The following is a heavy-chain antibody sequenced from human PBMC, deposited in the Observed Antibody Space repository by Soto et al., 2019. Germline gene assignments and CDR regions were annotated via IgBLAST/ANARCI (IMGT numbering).Heavy chain of an antibody. Sequence: QVQLQQWGAGLLKPSETLSLTCAVYGGSFSGYYWSWIRQPPGQGLEWIGEINHSGSTNYNPSLKSRVTLSVDTSKNQFSLKLSSVTAADTAVYYCARKARVFRAHFDYWGQGTLVTVSS. D-gene: IGHD3-10*01. J-gene: IGHJ4*02. CDR3: ARKARVFRAHFDY. CDR1: GGSFSGYY. V-gene: IGHV4-34*01. CDR2: INHSGST.